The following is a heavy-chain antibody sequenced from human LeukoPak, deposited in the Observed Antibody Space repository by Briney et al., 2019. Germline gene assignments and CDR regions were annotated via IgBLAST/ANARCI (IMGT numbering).Heavy chain of an antibody. CDR1: GYTFTTYA. CDR2: ISVYNGNI. Sequence: ASVKVSCKASGYTFTTYAISWVRQAPGQGLEWMGWISVYNGNINYAQTLQGRVTMTTDTSTSTTYMELRSLRSDDTAVYYCARVRYYGSGRSWAFDVWGQGTMVTVSS. D-gene: IGHD3-10*01. CDR3: ARVRYYGSGRSWAFDV. J-gene: IGHJ3*01. V-gene: IGHV1-18*01.